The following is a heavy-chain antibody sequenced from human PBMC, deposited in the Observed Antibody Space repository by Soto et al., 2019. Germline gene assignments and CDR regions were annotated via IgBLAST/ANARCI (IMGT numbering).Heavy chain of an antibody. V-gene: IGHV1-69*01. CDR3: ARDHSAGYCSSTSCSNLAGYFDY. CDR1: GGTFSSYA. Sequence: QVPLVQSGAEVKKPGSSVKVSCKASGGTFSSYAISWVRQAPGQGLEWMGGIIPIFGTANYAQKFQGRVTITADESTSTAYMELSSRRSEDTAVYYCARDHSAGYCSSTSCSNLAGYFDYWGQGTLVTVSS. J-gene: IGHJ4*02. D-gene: IGHD2-2*01. CDR2: IIPIFGTA.